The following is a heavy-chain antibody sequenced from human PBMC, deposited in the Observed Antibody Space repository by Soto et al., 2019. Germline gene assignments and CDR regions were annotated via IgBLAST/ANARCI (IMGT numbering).Heavy chain of an antibody. Sequence: QVQLQQWGAGLLKPSETLSLTCAVYNGSFSGSYWSWIRQPPGRGLEWIGEISQSGTTNYNPSLQSRLTISIDKSNIHFSLRLISGTAAYTAVYFWARQRLWYGIDVWGQGPTVTVSS. CDR3: ARQRLWYGIDV. CDR1: NGSFSGSY. D-gene: IGHD1-1*01. CDR2: ISQSGTT. V-gene: IGHV4-34*01. J-gene: IGHJ6*02.